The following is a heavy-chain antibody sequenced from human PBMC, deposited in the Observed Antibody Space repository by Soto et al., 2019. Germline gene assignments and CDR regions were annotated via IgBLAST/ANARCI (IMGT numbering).Heavy chain of an antibody. V-gene: IGHV1-69*12. Sequence: QVQLVQSGAEVKKPGSSVKVSCKASGGTFSSYAISWVRQAPGQGLEWMGGIIPIFGTANYAQKFQGRVTITAXXSXSXDYMELSSLRSEDTAVYYCAKREGIAAAHGYYGMDVWGQGTTVTVSS. J-gene: IGHJ6*02. D-gene: IGHD6-13*01. CDR2: IIPIFGTA. CDR3: AKREGIAAAHGYYGMDV. CDR1: GGTFSSYA.